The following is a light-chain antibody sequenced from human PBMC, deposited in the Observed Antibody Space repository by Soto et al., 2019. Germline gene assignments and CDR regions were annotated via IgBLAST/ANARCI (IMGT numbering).Light chain of an antibody. CDR1: SGHSNYA. V-gene: IGLV4-69*01. CDR3: QTWGSGIHV. Sequence: QPVLTQSPSASASLGASVKLTCTLSSGHSNYAIAWHQQQPEKGPRYLMKLNSDGSHTKGDGIPDRFSGSSSGAERYLSISSIQSEDEADYYCQTWGSGIHVFGTGTKLTVL. CDR2: LNSDGSH. J-gene: IGLJ1*01.